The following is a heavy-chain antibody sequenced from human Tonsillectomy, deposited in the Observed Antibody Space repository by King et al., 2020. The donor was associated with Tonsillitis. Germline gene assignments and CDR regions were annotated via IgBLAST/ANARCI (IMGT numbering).Heavy chain of an antibody. J-gene: IGHJ4*02. CDR1: GFTVSSNY. D-gene: IGHD6-13*01. Sequence: EVQLVESGGGLVQPGGSLRLSCAASGFTVSSNYMSWVRQAPGKGLEWVSVIYSGGSTYYADSVKGRFAISRDNSKNTLYLQMNSLRAEDTAVYYCARDIAAAGFFFYWGQGTLVTVSS. CDR2: IYSGGST. V-gene: IGHV3-66*01. CDR3: ARDIAAAGFFFY.